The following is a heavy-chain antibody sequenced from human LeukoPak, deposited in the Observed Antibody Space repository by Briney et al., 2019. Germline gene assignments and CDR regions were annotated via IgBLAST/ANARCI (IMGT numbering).Heavy chain of an antibody. D-gene: IGHD2-21*02. V-gene: IGHV3-53*01. CDR2: IYSGGST. Sequence: GGSLRLSCAASGFTVSSKYMSWVRQAPGKGLEWVSVIYSGGSTYYADSVKGRFTISRDNSKNTLYLQMNSLRAEDTAVYYCAREVGYCGGDCYPSYGMDVWGQGTTVTVSS. CDR1: GFTVSSKY. J-gene: IGHJ6*02. CDR3: AREVGYCGGDCYPSYGMDV.